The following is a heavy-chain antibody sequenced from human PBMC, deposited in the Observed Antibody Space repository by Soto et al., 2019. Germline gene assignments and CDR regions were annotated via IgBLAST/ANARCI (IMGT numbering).Heavy chain of an antibody. CDR3: ARGTTYYDFWSGYFFDY. Sequence: SVKVSCKASGGTFSSDAISWVRQAPGQGLEWMGGIIPIFGTANYAQKFQGRATITADESTSTAYMELSSLRSEDTAVYYCARGTTYYDFWSGYFFDYWGQGTLVTVSS. D-gene: IGHD3-3*01. CDR2: IIPIFGTA. CDR1: GGTFSSDA. V-gene: IGHV1-69*13. J-gene: IGHJ4*02.